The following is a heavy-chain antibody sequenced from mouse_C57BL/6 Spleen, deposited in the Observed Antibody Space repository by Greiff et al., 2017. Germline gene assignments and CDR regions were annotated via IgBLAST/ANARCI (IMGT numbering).Heavy chain of an antibody. CDR3: AGTHILKGGFAY. CDR1: GYTFTDYN. J-gene: IGHJ3*01. V-gene: IGHV1-22*01. Sequence: EVQLQQSGPELVKPGASVKMSCKASGYTFTDYNMHWVKQSHGKSLEWIGYINPNNGGTSYNQKFKGKATLTVNKSSSTAYMELRSLTSEDSAVYYCAGTHILKGGFAYWGQGTLVTVSA. D-gene: IGHD1-3*01. CDR2: INPNNGGT.